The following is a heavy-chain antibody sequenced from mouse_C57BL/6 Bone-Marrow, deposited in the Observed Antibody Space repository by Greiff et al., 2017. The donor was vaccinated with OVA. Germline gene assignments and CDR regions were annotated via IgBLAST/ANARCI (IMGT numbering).Heavy chain of an antibody. Sequence: EVKLMESGGGLVQPGGSLKLSCAASGFTFSDYYMYWVRQTPEKRLEWVAYISNGGGSTYYPDTVKGRFTISRDNAKNTLYLQMSRLKSEDTAMYYCARDYYGSGYYAMDYWGQGTSVTVSS. CDR3: ARDYYGSGYYAMDY. J-gene: IGHJ4*01. CDR2: ISNGGGST. V-gene: IGHV5-12*01. CDR1: GFTFSDYY. D-gene: IGHD1-1*01.